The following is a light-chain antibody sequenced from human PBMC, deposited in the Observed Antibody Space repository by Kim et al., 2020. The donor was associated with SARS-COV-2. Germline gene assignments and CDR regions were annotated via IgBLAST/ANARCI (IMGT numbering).Light chain of an antibody. Sequence: ASVGDTVTITCRASQDINHYVAWFQQKPGKAPKSLIYGTSNLRGGVPSKFSGSGSATDFTLTISSLQPEDFATYYCQQYKSYPRTFGGGTVVEI. J-gene: IGKJ4*01. V-gene: IGKV1-16*02. CDR2: GTS. CDR3: QQYKSYPRT. CDR1: QDINHY.